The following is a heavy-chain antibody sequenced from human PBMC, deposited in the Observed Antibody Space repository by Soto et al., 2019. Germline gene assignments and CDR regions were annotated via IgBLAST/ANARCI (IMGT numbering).Heavy chain of an antibody. D-gene: IGHD2-15*01. CDR1: GFTVSSKY. Sequence: PGGSLRLSCAASGFTVSSKYMTWVRQAPGKGLEWVSLIQSGGTTYYADSVKGRFTISRDTSENTLHLQMDSLRVEDTAVYYCARDDVLCDGGRCYGIPLAVWGKGTTVTGSS. V-gene: IGHV3-66*01. J-gene: IGHJ6*04. CDR2: IQSGGTT. CDR3: ARDDVLCDGGRCYGIPLAV.